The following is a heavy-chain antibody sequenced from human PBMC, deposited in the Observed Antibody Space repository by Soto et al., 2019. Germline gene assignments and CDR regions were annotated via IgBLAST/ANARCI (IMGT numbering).Heavy chain of an antibody. D-gene: IGHD5-12*01. CDR1: GASISSYY. Sequence: SETLSLTCTVSGASISSYYWSWIRQPAGKGLEWIGRIYTNMNTNYNPSLKSRVTMSVDTSKNQFSLRLSSVTAADTAVYYCVRGWVVYGGHDLWDYFDYWGQGILVTVSS. V-gene: IGHV4-4*07. CDR3: VRGWVVYGGHDLWDYFDY. J-gene: IGHJ4*02. CDR2: IYTNMNT.